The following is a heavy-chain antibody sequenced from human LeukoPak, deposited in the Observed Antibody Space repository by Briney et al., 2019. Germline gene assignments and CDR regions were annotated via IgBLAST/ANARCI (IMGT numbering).Heavy chain of an antibody. CDR3: AKHLGYGAFDI. CDR2: ISGSGG. V-gene: IGHV3-23*01. J-gene: IGHJ3*02. D-gene: IGHD5-12*01. CDR1: GFTFSTYA. Sequence: GGSLRLSCAASGFTFSTYAMSWVRQAPGKGLEWVSAISGSGGYYADSVRGRFTISRDNSKNTLYLQMNSLRAEDTAVYFCAKHLGYGAFDIWGQGTMVTVSS.